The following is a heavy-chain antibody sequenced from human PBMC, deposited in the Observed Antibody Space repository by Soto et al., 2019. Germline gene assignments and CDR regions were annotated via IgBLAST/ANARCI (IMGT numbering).Heavy chain of an antibody. Sequence: VGALRLCCAASGFTVTSYAMSWTRQAQGKGRVWVAAISGNGGSTYYADSVKGRFTISRDNAKNTLYLQMNSLRDEDTAVYYCAKVGTYYDFWSAPGAFEIWGNGTMVTV. J-gene: IGHJ3*02. CDR3: AKVGTYYDFWSAPGAFEI. V-gene: IGHV3-23*01. D-gene: IGHD3-3*01. CDR2: ISGNGGST. CDR1: GFTVTSYA.